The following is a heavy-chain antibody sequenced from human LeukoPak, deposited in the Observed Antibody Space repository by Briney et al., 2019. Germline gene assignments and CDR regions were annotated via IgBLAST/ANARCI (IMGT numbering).Heavy chain of an antibody. CDR2: ISSSSSTI. D-gene: IGHD3-22*01. V-gene: IGHV3-48*01. J-gene: IGHJ4*02. CDR1: GFTVSNKY. CDR3: ARGSTYYDSSGQVPFDY. Sequence: GGSLRLSCVASGFTVSNKYMNWVRQAPGKGLEWVSYISSSSSTIYYADSVKGRFTISRDNAKNSLYLQMNSLRAEDTAVYYCARGSTYYDSSGQVPFDYWGQGTLVTVSS.